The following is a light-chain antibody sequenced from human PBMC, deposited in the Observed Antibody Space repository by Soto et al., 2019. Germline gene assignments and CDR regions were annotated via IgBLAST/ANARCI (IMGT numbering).Light chain of an antibody. CDR2: WAS. J-gene: IGKJ2*01. V-gene: IGKV4-1*01. CDR1: QSIFYNSNNKNY. CDR3: QQYYSSFHT. Sequence: DIVMTQSPDSLALSLGERATINCRSSQSIFYNSNNKNYLAWYQQKPGQPPRLLIYWASTRESGVPDRFSGSGSGTRFTLAISSLQAEDVAVYYCQQYYSSFHTFGQGTKLEIK.